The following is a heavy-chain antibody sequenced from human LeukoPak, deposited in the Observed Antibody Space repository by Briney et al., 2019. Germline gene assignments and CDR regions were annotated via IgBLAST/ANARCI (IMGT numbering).Heavy chain of an antibody. Sequence: PGGSLRLSCAASGFTFSDYSMNWVRQAPGKGLEWVSSISSSSYYIYYADSVKGRFTVSRDNAKNSLYLQMNSLRAEDTAVYYCAKAGIAAAGTSWRKYYYYMDVWGKGATVTVSS. CDR1: GFTFSDYS. V-gene: IGHV3-21*01. D-gene: IGHD6-13*01. CDR2: ISSSSYYI. J-gene: IGHJ6*03. CDR3: AKAGIAAAGTSWRKYYYYMDV.